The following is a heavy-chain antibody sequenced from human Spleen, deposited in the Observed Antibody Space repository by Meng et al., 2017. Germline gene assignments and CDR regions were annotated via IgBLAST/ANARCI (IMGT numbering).Heavy chain of an antibody. J-gene: IGHJ4*02. CDR1: GYTFTGYY. D-gene: IGHD3-22*01. Sequence: ASVKVSCKASGYTFTGYYMHWVRQAPGQGLEWMGRINPNSGGTNYAQKFQGRVTMTRDTSISTAYMELSRLRSDDTAVYYCARQGENYYDSSGYFDYWGQGTLVTVSS. CDR2: INPNSGGT. CDR3: ARQGENYYDSSGYFDY. V-gene: IGHV1-2*06.